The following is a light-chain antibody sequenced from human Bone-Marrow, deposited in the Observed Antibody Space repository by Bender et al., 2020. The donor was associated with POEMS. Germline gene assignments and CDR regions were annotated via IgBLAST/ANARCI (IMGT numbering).Light chain of an antibody. J-gene: IGLJ3*02. CDR1: SSDVGGYNY. V-gene: IGLV2-8*01. CDR2: EVT. Sequence: QSVLTQPPSASGSLGQSVTISCTGSSSDVGGYNYVSWYQQHPGKAPKVLIYEVTERPSGVPDRFSGSKSGTSASLAISGLQSEDEADYYCAAWEDSLNGWVFGGGTKLTVL. CDR3: AAWEDSLNGWV.